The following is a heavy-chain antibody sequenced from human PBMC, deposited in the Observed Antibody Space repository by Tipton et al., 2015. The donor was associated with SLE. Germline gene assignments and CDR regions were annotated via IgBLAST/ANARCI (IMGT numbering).Heavy chain of an antibody. Sequence: SLRLSCAASGFTFDDYGMHWVRQAPGKGLEWVSGISWNGGRIDYADSVKGRFSISRDNAKRSLYLQMNGLRAEDTALYYCARVTGDGFFYYMDVWGRGTTVTVSS. J-gene: IGHJ6*03. CDR3: ARVTGDGFFYYMDV. D-gene: IGHD5-24*01. CDR1: GFTFDDYG. V-gene: IGHV3-9*01. CDR2: ISWNGGRI.